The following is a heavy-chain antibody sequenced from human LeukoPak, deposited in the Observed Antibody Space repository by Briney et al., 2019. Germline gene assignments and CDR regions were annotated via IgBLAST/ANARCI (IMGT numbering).Heavy chain of an antibody. CDR3: LREYNWKYGGDY. D-gene: IGHD1-7*01. CDR1: GGSISSSNW. V-gene: IGHV4-4*02. Sequence: SETLSLTCAVSGGSISSSNWWSWVRQPPGKGLEWIGEIYHSGSTNYNPSLKSRVTISVDKSKNQFSLKLSSVTAADTAVYYCLREYNWKYGGDYWGQGTLVTVSS. CDR2: IYHSGST. J-gene: IGHJ4*02.